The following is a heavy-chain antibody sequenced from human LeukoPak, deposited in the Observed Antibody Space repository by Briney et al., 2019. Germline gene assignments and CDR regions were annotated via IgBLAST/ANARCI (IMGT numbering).Heavy chain of an antibody. Sequence: PGESLRLTCAASGFTFSSHAMSWVRQAPGKGLEWVSAISDSGDSTYYADFVKGRFPISRDDSKNTLYLQMNSLRAEDTAVYYCAKDSPVCSFWGQGTLVTVSS. V-gene: IGHV3-23*01. D-gene: IGHD3-10*02. CDR1: GFTFSSHA. CDR3: AKDSPVCSF. CDR2: ISDSGDST. J-gene: IGHJ4*02.